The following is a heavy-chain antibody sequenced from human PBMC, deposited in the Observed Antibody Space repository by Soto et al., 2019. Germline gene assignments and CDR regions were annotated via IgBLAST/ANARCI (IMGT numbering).Heavy chain of an antibody. V-gene: IGHV3-53*04. CDR2: IYSGGST. Sequence: GGSLRLSCAASGFTVSSNYMSWVHQAPGKGLEWVSVIYSGGSTYYADSVKGRFTISRHNSKNTLYLQMNSLRAEDTAVYYCASSGGWYYYYYMDVWGKGTTVTVSS. CDR3: ASSGGWYYYYYMDV. J-gene: IGHJ6*03. CDR1: GFTVSSNY.